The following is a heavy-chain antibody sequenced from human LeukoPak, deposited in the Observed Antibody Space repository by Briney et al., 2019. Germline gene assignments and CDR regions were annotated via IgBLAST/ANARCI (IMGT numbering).Heavy chain of an antibody. J-gene: IGHJ5*02. CDR3: ARIEWELLNAGS. Sequence: ASVKVSCKASGYTFTSYGISWVRQAPGQGLEWMGWISAYNGNTNYAQKFQGRVTMTRDTSISTAYMELSRLRSDDTAVYYCARIEWELLNAGSWGQGTLVTVSS. V-gene: IGHV1-18*01. CDR1: GYTFTSYG. CDR2: ISAYNGNT. D-gene: IGHD1-26*01.